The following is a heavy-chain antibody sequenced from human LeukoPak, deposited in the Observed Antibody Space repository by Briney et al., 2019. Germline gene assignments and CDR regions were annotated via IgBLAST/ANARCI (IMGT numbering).Heavy chain of an antibody. CDR3: ARLTAAAGKDYYYCYYMDV. CDR2: IYTSGST. Sequence: SETLSLTCTVSGGSISSYYWSWIRQPPGKGLEWIGYIYTSGSTNYNPSLKSRVTISVDTSKNQFSLKLSSVTAADTAVYYCARLTAAAGKDYYYCYYMDVWGKGTTVTVSS. J-gene: IGHJ6*03. D-gene: IGHD6-13*01. CDR1: GGSISSYY. V-gene: IGHV4-4*09.